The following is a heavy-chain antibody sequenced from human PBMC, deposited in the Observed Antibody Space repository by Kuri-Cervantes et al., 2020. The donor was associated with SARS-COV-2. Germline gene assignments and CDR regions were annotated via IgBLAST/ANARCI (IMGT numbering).Heavy chain of an antibody. V-gene: IGHV4-38-2*02. CDR1: GYSISSGYY. CDR2: IYHSGST. J-gene: IGHJ4*02. Sequence: SETLSLTCTVSGYSISSGYYWGWIRQPPGKGLEWIGSIYHSGSTYYNPSLKSRVTISVDTSKNQFSLKLSSVTAADTAVYYCARELAGGRYYDFWSGSPRGGYFDYWGQGTLVTVSS. CDR3: ARELAGGRYYDFWSGSPRGGYFDY. D-gene: IGHD3-3*01.